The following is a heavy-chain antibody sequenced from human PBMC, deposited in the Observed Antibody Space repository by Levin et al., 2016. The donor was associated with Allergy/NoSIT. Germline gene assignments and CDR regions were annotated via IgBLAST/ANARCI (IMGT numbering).Heavy chain of an antibody. CDR3: AREKWEPRKDYYYGMDV. J-gene: IGHJ6*02. Sequence: SVKVSCKASGGTFSSYAISWVRQAPGQGLEWMGGIIPIFGTANYAQKFQGRVTITADESTSTAYMELSSLRSEDTAVYYCAREKWEPRKDYYYGMDVWGQGTTVTVSS. CDR1: GGTFSSYA. CDR2: IIPIFGTA. D-gene: IGHD1-26*01. V-gene: IGHV1-69*13.